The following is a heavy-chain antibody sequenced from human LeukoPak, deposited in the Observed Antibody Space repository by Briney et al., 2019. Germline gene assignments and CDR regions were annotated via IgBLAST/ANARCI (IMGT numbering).Heavy chain of an antibody. D-gene: IGHD6-13*01. CDR1: GFIFSNFW. Sequence: GGSLRLSCAASGFIFSNFWMHWVRQVPGKGLVWVSHINSDGRTTDYADSVRGRFTISRDNAKNTLYLQMNSLRAEDTAVYYCARDSSIAAAGRLDYWGQGTLVTVSS. J-gene: IGHJ4*02. CDR3: ARDSSIAAAGRLDY. CDR2: INSDGRTT. V-gene: IGHV3-74*01.